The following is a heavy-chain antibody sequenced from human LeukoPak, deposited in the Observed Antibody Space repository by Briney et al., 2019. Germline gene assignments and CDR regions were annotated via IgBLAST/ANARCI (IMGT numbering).Heavy chain of an antibody. CDR1: GYTFTGYY. J-gene: IGHJ3*01. V-gene: IGHV1-2*02. CDR2: INPNNGGT. Sequence: ASVKVSCKTFGYTFTGYYLHWVRQAPGQGLEWMGWINPNNGGTNSAQKFQGRVTMTRDMSISTAYMELTSLTSDDTAVYYCASDIYSSGSFDVWGLGTVVTVSS. D-gene: IGHD6-19*01. CDR3: ASDIYSSGSFDV.